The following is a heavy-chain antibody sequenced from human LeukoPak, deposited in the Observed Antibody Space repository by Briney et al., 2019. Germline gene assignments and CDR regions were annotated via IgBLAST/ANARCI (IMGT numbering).Heavy chain of an antibody. CDR2: INPNSGGP. D-gene: IGHD2-2*01. J-gene: IGHJ6*03. CDR3: ARDLVNCSSTSCYYYYYYYMDV. V-gene: IGHV1-2*02. CDR1: GYTFTGYY. Sequence: GASVKVSCKASGYTFTGYYIHWVRQAPGQRLEWMGWINPNSGGPNYAQKFQGRVTMTRDTSISTAYMELSRLRSDDTAVYYCARDLVNCSSTSCYYYYYYYMDVWGKGTTVTVSS.